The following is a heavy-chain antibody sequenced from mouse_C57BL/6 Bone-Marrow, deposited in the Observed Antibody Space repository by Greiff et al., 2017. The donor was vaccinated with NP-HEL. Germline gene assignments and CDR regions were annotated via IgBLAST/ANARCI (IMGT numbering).Heavy chain of an antibody. V-gene: IGHV7-3*01. D-gene: IGHD2-2*01. CDR1: GFTFTDYY. CDR2: IRNKANGYTT. J-gene: IGHJ4*01. Sequence: EVQLVESGGGLVQPGGSLSLSCAASGFTFTDYYMSWVRQPPGKALEWLGFIRNKANGYTTEYSASVKGRFTISRDTSQSILYLQMNALRAEDSATYYCARDQLCGYDGDYYAMDYWGQGTSVTVSS. CDR3: ARDQLCGYDGDYYAMDY.